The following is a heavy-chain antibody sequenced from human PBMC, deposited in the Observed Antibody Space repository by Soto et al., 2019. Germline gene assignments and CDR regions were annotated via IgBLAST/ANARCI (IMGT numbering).Heavy chain of an antibody. V-gene: IGHV3-30*04. CDR3: ARELIPMIMGGLSAMDV. CDR1: KFTFASYV. Sequence: QVQLVESGGGVVQPERSQRLSCTASKFTFASYVMHWVRQAPGEGLEWVALISFDGTNKYYADSVKGRFTISRDNSKNTIYLQMNSLRPEDTAVYYCARELIPMIMGGLSAMDVWGQGTTFTVS. CDR2: ISFDGTNK. J-gene: IGHJ6*02. D-gene: IGHD3-22*01.